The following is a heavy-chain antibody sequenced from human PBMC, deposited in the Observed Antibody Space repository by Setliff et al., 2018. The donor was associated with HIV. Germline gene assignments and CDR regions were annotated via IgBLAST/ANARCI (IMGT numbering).Heavy chain of an antibody. V-gene: IGHV4-34*01. J-gene: IGHJ6*03. Sequence: SETLSLTCAVYGGSVSGYYWSWIRQPPGKGLEWIGEIDHSGSTNYNPSLKSRVNKAVDTSKNQFSLKLSSVTAADTAVYYCARDRSNWNYGKNYMDVGGKGTTVTVSS. CDR1: GGSVSGYY. D-gene: IGHD1-7*01. CDR2: IDHSGST. CDR3: ARDRSNWNYGKNYMDV.